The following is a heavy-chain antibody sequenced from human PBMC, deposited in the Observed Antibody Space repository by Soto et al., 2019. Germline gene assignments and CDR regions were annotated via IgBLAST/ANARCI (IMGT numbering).Heavy chain of an antibody. CDR2: INPYNGNT. J-gene: IGHJ4*02. CDR3: ARDWFGSDY. CDR1: GYTFTSYG. V-gene: IGHV1-18*01. D-gene: IGHD1-26*01. Sequence: QVQLVQSGAEVKKPGASVKVSCKASGYTFTSYGISWVRQAPGQGLEWMGWINPYNGNTNYAQKLQGRVTMTTDTSTNTAYLELRSLRSEDTAGYYCARDWFGSDYWGQGTLVTVSS.